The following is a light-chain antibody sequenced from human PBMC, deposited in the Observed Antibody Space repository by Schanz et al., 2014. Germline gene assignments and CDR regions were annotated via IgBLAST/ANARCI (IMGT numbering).Light chain of an antibody. J-gene: IGKJ3*01. V-gene: IGKV3-20*01. CDR3: QHYGSPPLT. CDR1: QSVSSY. Sequence: EIVMTQSPATLSVSPGERATLSCRASQSVSSYLAWYQQKPGQAPRLLIYDASNRATGIPARFSGSGSGTDFSLTISRLEPEDSAVYYCQHYGSPPLTFGPGTTVDIK. CDR2: DAS.